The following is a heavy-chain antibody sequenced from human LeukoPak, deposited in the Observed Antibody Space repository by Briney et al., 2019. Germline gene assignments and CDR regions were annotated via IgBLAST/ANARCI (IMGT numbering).Heavy chain of an antibody. CDR1: GYTFTGYY. V-gene: IGHV1-2*02. J-gene: IGHJ2*01. D-gene: IGHD6-19*01. CDR3: ARGVAVAGTPYYWYFDL. CDR2: INPNSGGT. Sequence: ASVKVSCKASGYTFTGYYMHWVRQAPAQGLEWMGWINPNSGGTNYAQKFQGRVTMTRDTSISTAYMELSRLRSDDTAVYYCARGVAVAGTPYYWYFDLWGRGTLVTVSS.